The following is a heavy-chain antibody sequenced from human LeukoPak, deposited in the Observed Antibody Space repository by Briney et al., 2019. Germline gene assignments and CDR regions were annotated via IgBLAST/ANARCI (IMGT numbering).Heavy chain of an antibody. Sequence: ASVKVSCKASGYTFTSYAMHWVRQAPGQRLEWMGWINAGNGNTKYSQKFQGRVTITRDTSASTAYMELSSLRSEDTAVYYCARGTERDFWSGYFDYWGQGTLVTVSS. D-gene: IGHD3-3*01. J-gene: IGHJ4*02. CDR3: ARGTERDFWSGYFDY. V-gene: IGHV1-3*01. CDR2: INAGNGNT. CDR1: GYTFTSYA.